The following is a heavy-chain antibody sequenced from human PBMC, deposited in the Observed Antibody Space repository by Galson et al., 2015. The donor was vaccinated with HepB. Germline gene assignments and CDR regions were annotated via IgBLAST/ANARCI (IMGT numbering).Heavy chain of an antibody. CDR1: GFTFSSYA. J-gene: IGHJ6*02. CDR3: AKVPRELSYYYYYYGMDV. CDR2: ISGSGGST. Sequence: SLRLSCAASGFTFSSYAMSWVRQAPGKGLEWVSAISGSGGSTYYADSVKGRFTISRDNSKNTLYLQMNSLRAEDTAVYYCAKVPRELSYYYYYYGMDVWGQGTTVTVSS. V-gene: IGHV3-23*01. D-gene: IGHD1-26*01.